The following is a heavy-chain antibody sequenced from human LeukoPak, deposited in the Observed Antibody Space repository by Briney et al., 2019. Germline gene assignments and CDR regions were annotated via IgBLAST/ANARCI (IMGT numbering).Heavy chain of an antibody. J-gene: IGHJ4*02. V-gene: IGHV3-74*01. CDR2: INSDGSST. Sequence: GGSLRLSCAASGFTFSSYWMHWVRQAPGKGLVWVSRINSDGSSTSYADSVKGRFTISRDNAKNSLYLQMNSLRAEDTAVYYCARDVDYCSSTSCYAYFDYWGQGTLVTVSS. CDR1: GFTFSSYW. D-gene: IGHD2-2*01. CDR3: ARDVDYCSSTSCYAYFDY.